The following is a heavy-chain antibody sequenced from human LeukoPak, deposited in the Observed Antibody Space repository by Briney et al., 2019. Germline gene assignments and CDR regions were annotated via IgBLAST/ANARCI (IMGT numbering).Heavy chain of an antibody. D-gene: IGHD6-13*01. CDR3: ARDLQSSSPDPYAFDI. J-gene: IGHJ3*02. CDR2: MNPNSGNT. Sequence: GASVKVSCKASGYTFPSYDINWVRQAAGQGLEWMGWMNPNSGNTGYAQKFQGRVTMTRNTSISTAYMELSSLRSEDTAVYYCARDLQSSSPDPYAFDIWGQGTMVTVSS. CDR1: GYTFPSYD. V-gene: IGHV1-8*01.